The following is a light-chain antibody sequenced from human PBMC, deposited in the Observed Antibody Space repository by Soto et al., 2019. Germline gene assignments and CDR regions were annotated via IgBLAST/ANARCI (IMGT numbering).Light chain of an antibody. Sequence: ESVLTQSPGTLSLSPGERATLSCRASQSVTNRYFAWYQQRPGQAPRLLIYGISNRATGIPDRVSGRGSGTDFTLTISRLEREDFVVYYCQQYSSLPHTFGQGTKLEVK. CDR1: QSVTNRY. V-gene: IGKV3-20*01. J-gene: IGKJ2*01. CDR2: GIS. CDR3: QQYSSLPHT.